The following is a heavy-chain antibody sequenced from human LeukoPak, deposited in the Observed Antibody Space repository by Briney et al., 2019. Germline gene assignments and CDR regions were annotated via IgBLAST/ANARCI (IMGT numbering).Heavy chain of an antibody. CDR1: GFTFSTYI. J-gene: IGHJ4*02. Sequence: GGSLRLSCAASGFTFSTYILNWVRQAPGKGLEWVSYISSTSNTIYYADSVKGRFTTSRDNAKNSLYLQMNSLRDEDTAVYYCARGDGNDYWGQGTLVTVSS. V-gene: IGHV3-48*02. CDR3: ARGDGNDY. D-gene: IGHD1-26*01. CDR2: ISSTSNTI.